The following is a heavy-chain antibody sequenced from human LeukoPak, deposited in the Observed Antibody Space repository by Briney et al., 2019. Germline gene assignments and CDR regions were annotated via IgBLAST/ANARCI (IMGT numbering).Heavy chain of an antibody. CDR1: GGSISSYY. CDR2: IYTSGST. CDR3: ARDSGWSFDY. J-gene: IGHJ4*02. V-gene: IGHV4-4*09. D-gene: IGHD6-19*01. Sequence: PSETLSLTCTVSGGSISSYYWSWIRRPPGKGLEWIGYIYTSGSTNYNPSLKSRVTISVDTSKNQFSLKLSSVDTAVYYCARDSGWSFDYWGQGTLVTVSS.